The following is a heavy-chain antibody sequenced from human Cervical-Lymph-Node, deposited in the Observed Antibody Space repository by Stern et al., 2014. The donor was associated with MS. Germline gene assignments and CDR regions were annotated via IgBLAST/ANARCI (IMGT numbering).Heavy chain of an antibody. CDR3: ARHVQGFDY. Sequence: EVQLVQSGPEVKKPGESLKLSCKLSGYSFTIYYIAWVRQMPRQGLEWMGFIYPYDSDTTYSPTFQGQVTISADKSITTAYLQWSSLRASDTAMYYCARHVQGFDYWGQGTLVTVSS. J-gene: IGHJ4*02. V-gene: IGHV5-51*01. CDR2: IYPYDSDT. CDR1: GYSFTIYY.